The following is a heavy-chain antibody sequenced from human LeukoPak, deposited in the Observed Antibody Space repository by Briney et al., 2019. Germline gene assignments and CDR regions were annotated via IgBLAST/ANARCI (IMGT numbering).Heavy chain of an antibody. CDR1: GGSISSSRYY. J-gene: IGHJ4*02. V-gene: IGHV4-39*01. D-gene: IGHD3-3*01. CDR2: IYYSGST. Sequence: SETLSLTCTVSGGSISSSRYYWGWIRQPPGKGLECIGSIYYSGSTYYNPSLKSRVTISVDTSKNQFSLKLSSVTAADTAVYYCARQTGYDFWSGYYTLDYWGQGTLVTVSS. CDR3: ARQTGYDFWSGYYTLDY.